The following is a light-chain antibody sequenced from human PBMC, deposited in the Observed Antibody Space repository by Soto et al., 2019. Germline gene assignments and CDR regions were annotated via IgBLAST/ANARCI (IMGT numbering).Light chain of an antibody. CDR1: QNIYNF. V-gene: IGKV1-39*01. CDR3: QQSYSTPPYT. J-gene: IGKJ2*01. CDR2: AAS. Sequence: DLQMAQSPSSLSASVGDRVTITCRASQNIYNFLNWYQQKPGKAPKLLIYAASNLQSGVPSRFSGSVSGTDFSLTISSLQPEDFATYYCQQSYSTPPYTFGQGTKLDIK.